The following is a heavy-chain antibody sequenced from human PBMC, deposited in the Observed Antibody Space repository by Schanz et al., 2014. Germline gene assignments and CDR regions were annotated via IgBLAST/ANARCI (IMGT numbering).Heavy chain of an antibody. CDR3: ARAQGVIRLYYGVDV. J-gene: IGHJ6*02. CDR2: IYSSGST. Sequence: EVQLLESGGGLVQPGGSLRISCAASGFIFSNSWMSWVRQAPGKGLEWVSTIYSSGSTYYADSVRGRFTISRDNSMNTVYLQMNSLRSDDAAAYYCARAQGVIRLYYGVDVWGQGTTVTVSS. D-gene: IGHD3-10*01. CDR1: GFIFSNSW. V-gene: IGHV3-66*02.